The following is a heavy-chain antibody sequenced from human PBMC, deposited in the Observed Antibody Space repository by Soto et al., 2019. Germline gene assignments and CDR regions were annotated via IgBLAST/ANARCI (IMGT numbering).Heavy chain of an antibody. J-gene: IGHJ4*02. Sequence: QVQLVQSGAEVKKPGASVKVSCKASGYTFTSYYMHWVRQAPGQGLEWMGIINTSGGSTSYAQKYQGRVTLTRDTSTSTVCMELSSLRAEDTAVYYCARERESPGDYWGQGPLVTVSS. D-gene: IGHD3-10*01. CDR3: ARERESPGDY. CDR2: INTSGGST. V-gene: IGHV1-46*01. CDR1: GYTFTSYY.